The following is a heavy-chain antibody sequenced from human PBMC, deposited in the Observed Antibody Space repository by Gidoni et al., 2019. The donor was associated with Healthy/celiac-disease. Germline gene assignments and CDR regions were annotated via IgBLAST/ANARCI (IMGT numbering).Heavy chain of an antibody. CDR2: IIPIFGTA. V-gene: IGHV1-69*01. D-gene: IGHD3-3*01. J-gene: IGHJ3*02. CDR1: GGTFSSYA. Sequence: QVQLVQSGAEVKKPGSSVKVSCKASGGTFSSYAISWVRQAPGQGLEWMGGIIPIFGTANYAQKFQGRVTITADESTSTAYMELSSLRSEDTAVYYCARGETIFGVVIKAFDIWGQGTMVTVSS. CDR3: ARGETIFGVVIKAFDI.